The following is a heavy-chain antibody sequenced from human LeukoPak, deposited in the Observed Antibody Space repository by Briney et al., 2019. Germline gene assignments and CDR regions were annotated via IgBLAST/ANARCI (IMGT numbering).Heavy chain of an antibody. CDR3: AKDLPFSGFDY. J-gene: IGHJ4*02. D-gene: IGHD3-16*01. CDR1: KFTFSHYG. Sequence: QPEGSLRLSCTASKFTFSHYGMQWVRQAPGKGLEWVAVISLDGSNEYYAESVKGRFTISRDNSKNRLYLQMNNLRAEDTAVYYCAKDLPFSGFDYWGQGTLVTVSS. CDR2: ISLDGSNE. V-gene: IGHV3-30*18.